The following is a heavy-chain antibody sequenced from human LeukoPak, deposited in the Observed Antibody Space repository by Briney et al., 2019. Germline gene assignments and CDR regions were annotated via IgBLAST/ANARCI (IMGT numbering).Heavy chain of an antibody. CDR3: ARHGWNDGGWFDP. CDR1: GGSINPYY. D-gene: IGHD1-1*01. CDR2: IYYSGST. Sequence: SETLSLTCTVSGGSINPYYWSWIRQPPGKGLEWIGYIYYSGSTNYNPSLKSRVTISLDTSKNQFSLKLSSVTASDTAVYYRARHGWNDGGWFDPWGQGTRVTVSS. J-gene: IGHJ5*02. V-gene: IGHV4-59*08.